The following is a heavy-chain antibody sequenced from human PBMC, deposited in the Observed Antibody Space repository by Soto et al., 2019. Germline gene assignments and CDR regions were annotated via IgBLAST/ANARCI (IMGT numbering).Heavy chain of an antibody. J-gene: IGHJ3*02. CDR1: GFRFDDFG. CDR2: ITWNGVTT. D-gene: IGHD6-25*01. Sequence: EEQLVESGGGVVRPGGSLTLSCAASGFRFDDFGMSWVRQAPGKGLGWVSGITWNGVTTGYVKSVKGRFTISRDNAKNTLYMQMGSLRAEDTAIYYWARDSGVAAAVDACDIWGQGTKVSVSS. CDR3: ARDSGVAAAVDACDI. V-gene: IGHV3-20*04.